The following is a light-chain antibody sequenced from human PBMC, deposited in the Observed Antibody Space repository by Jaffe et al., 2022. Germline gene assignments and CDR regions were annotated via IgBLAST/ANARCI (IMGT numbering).Light chain of an antibody. CDR1: SSNIGADFD. CDR2: LNT. V-gene: IGLV1-40*01. Sequence: QSVLTQPPSVSGAPGQRVTISCTGSSSNIGADFDVHWYQQLPGRAPKLLIYLNTNRPSGVPDRISASKSGSSASLAITGLQAEDEADYYCQSYDTRLSAVVFGGGTKLTVL. J-gene: IGLJ2*01. CDR3: QSYDTRLSAVV.